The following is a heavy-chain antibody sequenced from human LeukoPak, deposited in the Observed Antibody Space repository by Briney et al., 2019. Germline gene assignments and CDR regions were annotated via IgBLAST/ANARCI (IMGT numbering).Heavy chain of an antibody. CDR2: FDPEDGET. CDR1: GYTLTELS. CDR3: ATAADYGDYVSGMDV. V-gene: IGHV1-24*01. J-gene: IGHJ6*02. Sequence: ASVKVSCKVSGYTLTELSMHWVRQAPGKGLEWMGGFDPEDGETIYAQKFQGRVTMTEDTSTDTAYMELSSLRSEDTAVYYCATAADYGDYVSGMDVWGQGTTVTVSS. D-gene: IGHD4-17*01.